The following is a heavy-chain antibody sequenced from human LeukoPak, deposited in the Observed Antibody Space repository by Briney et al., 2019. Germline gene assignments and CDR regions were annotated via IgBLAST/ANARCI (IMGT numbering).Heavy chain of an antibody. CDR1: GVSISTYY. CDR2: IYYSGST. Sequence: SETLSLTCSVSGVSISTYYWTWIRQPPGKGLEWIGYIYYSGSTQYNPSLKSRVTMSVETSKNQFSLSLTSVTAADTAVYYCARDPAGNFGGAAYYFDSWGPGTLVTVSS. D-gene: IGHD4-23*01. CDR3: ARDPAGNFGGAAYYFDS. V-gene: IGHV4-59*01. J-gene: IGHJ4*02.